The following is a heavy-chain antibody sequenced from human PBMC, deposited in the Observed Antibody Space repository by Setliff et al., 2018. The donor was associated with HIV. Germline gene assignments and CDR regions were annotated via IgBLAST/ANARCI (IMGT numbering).Heavy chain of an antibody. J-gene: IGHJ4*02. CDR2: IYYSGST. D-gene: IGHD1-1*01. Sequence: PSETLSLTCTVSGASVSSGGFYWSWIRQPPGKGLEWIGYIYYSGSTNYNPSLKSRVTISVDTSKNHFSLKLRSVTAADTAVYYCAQLGMVDDFDYWGQGTLVTVSS. CDR3: AQLGMVDDFDY. CDR1: GASVSSGGFY. V-gene: IGHV4-61*03.